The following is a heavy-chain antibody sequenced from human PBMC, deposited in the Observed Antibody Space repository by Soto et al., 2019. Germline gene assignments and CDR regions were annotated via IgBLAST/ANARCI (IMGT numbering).Heavy chain of an antibody. Sequence: PGGSLTLSCAASGFSFSSSWMSWVRQAPGKGLEWVANIKSDGSEKYYVDTVKGRFTISRDNAKNSLYLQMNSLRAEDTAVYYCARDVDHSVVVTAIRPFDNWGQGTLVTVSS. D-gene: IGHD2-21*02. V-gene: IGHV3-7*01. CDR3: ARDVDHSVVVTAIRPFDN. CDR2: IKSDGSEK. J-gene: IGHJ4*02. CDR1: GFSFSSSW.